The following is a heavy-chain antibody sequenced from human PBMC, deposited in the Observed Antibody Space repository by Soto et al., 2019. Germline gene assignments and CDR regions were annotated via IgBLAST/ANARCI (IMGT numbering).Heavy chain of an antibody. J-gene: IGHJ6*02. V-gene: IGHV3-48*02. CDR3: ARVGSRYYGSGSYQAGRYYYYGMDV. Sequence: GGSLRLSCAASGFTFSSYSMNWVRQAPGKGLEWVSYISSSSSTIYYADSVKGRFTISRDNAKNSLYLQMNSLRDEDTAVYYCARVGSRYYGSGSYQAGRYYYYGMDVWGQGTTVTVSS. CDR2: ISSSSSTI. D-gene: IGHD3-10*01. CDR1: GFTFSSYS.